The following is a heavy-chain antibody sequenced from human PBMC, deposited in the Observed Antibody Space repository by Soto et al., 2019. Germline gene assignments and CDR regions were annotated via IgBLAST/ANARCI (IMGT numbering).Heavy chain of an antibody. J-gene: IGHJ6*02. D-gene: IGHD4-4*01. Sequence: PGGARRLSCTAAGFTFGDYAMIWFRQAPGKGLEWVCFIRSKAYGGTTEYAASVKGRFTISRDDSKSIAYLQMNSLKTEDTAVYYCTRTTPQWSDYYYYGMDVWGQGTTGTGSS. V-gene: IGHV3-49*03. CDR3: TRTTPQWSDYYYYGMDV. CDR1: GFTFGDYA. CDR2: IRSKAYGGTT.